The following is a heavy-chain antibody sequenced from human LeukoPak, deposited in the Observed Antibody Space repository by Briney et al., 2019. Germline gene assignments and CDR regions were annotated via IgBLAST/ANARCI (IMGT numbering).Heavy chain of an antibody. CDR1: SGSISSYY. D-gene: IGHD5-18*01. Sequence: SETLSLTCTVSSGSISSYYWSWIRQPPGKGLEWIGYIYYSGSTNYNPSLKSRVTISVDTSKNQFSLKLSSVTAADTAVYYCARQSLRNTAMVFGYWGQGTLVTVSS. CDR3: ARQSLRNTAMVFGY. V-gene: IGHV4-59*08. CDR2: IYYSGST. J-gene: IGHJ4*02.